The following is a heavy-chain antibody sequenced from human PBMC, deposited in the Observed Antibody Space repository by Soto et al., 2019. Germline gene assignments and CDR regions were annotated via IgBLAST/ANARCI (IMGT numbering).Heavy chain of an antibody. D-gene: IGHD3-3*02. CDR2: IKPGTSDI. Sequence: PGESLKISCKGVGYKFGSAWIGWVRQMPGEGLEWMGIIKPGTSDIRYSPSCRGHVTISADEAVSTAYLQWSSLKASDTAMYYCGRQLSHICDSWGQGTLVTVSS. J-gene: IGHJ4*02. CDR1: GYKFGSAW. V-gene: IGHV5-51*01. CDR3: GRQLSHICDS.